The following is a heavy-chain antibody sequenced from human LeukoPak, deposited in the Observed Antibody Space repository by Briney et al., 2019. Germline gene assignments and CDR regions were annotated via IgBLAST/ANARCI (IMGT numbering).Heavy chain of an antibody. CDR1: GFTFSSYW. J-gene: IGHJ6*02. D-gene: IGHD3-22*01. CDR3: ARGRIAKIVVVHSFSYGMDV. Sequence: LRLSCAASGFTFSSYWMSWVRQAPGKGLEWIGEINDYTGDTNYDPSLNSRVSISLEKSKNQFSLELRSVTAADTAVYYCARGRIAKIVVVHSFSYGMDVWGQGTTVTVSS. V-gene: IGHV4-34*01. CDR2: INDYTGDT.